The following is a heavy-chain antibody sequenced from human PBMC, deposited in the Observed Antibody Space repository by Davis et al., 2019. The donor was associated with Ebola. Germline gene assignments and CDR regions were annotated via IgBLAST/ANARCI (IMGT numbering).Heavy chain of an antibody. CDR3: ASLRRTITGMDDAFDI. J-gene: IGHJ3*02. CDR1: GNSFTSHW. Sequence: GESLKISCKDSGNSFTSHWIGWVRQMPGKGLEWMGIIYTGDSDTRYSPSFRGQVTISADKSTKTAFLVWTGLKASDTAMYYCASLRRTITGMDDAFDIWGQGTMVTVS. D-gene: IGHD2-8*02. V-gene: IGHV5-51*01. CDR2: IYTGDSDT.